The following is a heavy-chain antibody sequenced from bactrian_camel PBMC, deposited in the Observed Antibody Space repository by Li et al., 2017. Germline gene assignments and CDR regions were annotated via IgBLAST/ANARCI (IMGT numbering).Heavy chain of an antibody. CDR2: IGIDGRT. J-gene: IGHJ4*01. CDR3: AAVSCPRGVVVAAADQYEH. CDR1: GYSSNTFC. V-gene: IGHV3S9*01. Sequence: HVQLVESGGGSVQTGGSLRLSCAASGYSSNTFCMGWFRRVPGLEREGVAGIGIDGRTAYADSAKGRFTISQDKAKSIVYLQMNSLQPEDTGVYSCAAVSCPRGVVVAAADQYEHWGQGTQVTVS. D-gene: IGHD7*01.